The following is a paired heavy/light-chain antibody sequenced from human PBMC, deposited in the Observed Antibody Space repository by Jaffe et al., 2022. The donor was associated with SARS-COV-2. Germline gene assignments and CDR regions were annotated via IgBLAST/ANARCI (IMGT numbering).Heavy chain of an antibody. D-gene: IGHD3-3*01. Sequence: QVQLQESGPGLVKPSQTLSLTCTVSGGSINSGSYYWSWIRQPAGKGLEWIGRIYTSESTNYNPSLKSRVTISLDTSKNQFSLKLSSVTAADTAVYYCARERGPNHDFWSGYDVFDMWGQGTMVTVSS. CDR1: GGSINSGSYY. V-gene: IGHV4-61*02. CDR3: ARERGPNHDFWSGYDVFDM. CDR2: IYTSEST. J-gene: IGHJ3*02.
Light chain of an antibody. J-gene: IGKJ1*01. CDR1: QSVSSK. Sequence: EIVMTQSPATLSVSPGKRVTLSCRASQSVSSKLAWYQQKPGQAPRLLISGASTRATGIPARFTGSGSGTEFTLTISSLQSEDFAIYYCQQYNNWPRTFGQGTKVEIK. CDR3: QQYNNWPRT. CDR2: GAS. V-gene: IGKV3-15*01.